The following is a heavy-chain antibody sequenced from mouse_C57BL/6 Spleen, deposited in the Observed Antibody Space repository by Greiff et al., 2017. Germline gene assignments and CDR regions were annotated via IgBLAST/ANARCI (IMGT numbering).Heavy chain of an antibody. CDR3: ARKGLYYGSSSVYFDY. V-gene: IGHV1-78*01. CDR1: GYTFTDHT. Sequence: QVQLKQSDAELVKPGASVKISCKVSGYTFTDHTIHWMKQRPEQGLEWIGYIYPRDGSTKYNEKFKGKATLTADKSSSTAYMQLNSLTSEDSAVYFCARKGLYYGSSSVYFDYWGQGTTLTVSS. CDR2: IYPRDGST. J-gene: IGHJ2*01. D-gene: IGHD1-1*01.